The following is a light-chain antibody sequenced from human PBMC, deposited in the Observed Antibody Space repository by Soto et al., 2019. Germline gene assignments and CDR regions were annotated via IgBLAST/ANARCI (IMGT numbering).Light chain of an antibody. J-gene: IGKJ1*01. V-gene: IGKV3-20*01. CDR3: GQAGT. CDR1: QSVRSNS. CDR2: DAS. Sequence: LSQSAGTLSLSTGDAATLSCRARQSVRSNSLAWYQQKPSRPPRHLIYDASSRPPGIPDRFGGSGSVTHFTLTISRLELEEFAVHYCGQAGTFGHGTKV.